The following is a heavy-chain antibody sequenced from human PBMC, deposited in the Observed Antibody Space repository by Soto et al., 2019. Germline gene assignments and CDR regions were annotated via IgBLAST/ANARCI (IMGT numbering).Heavy chain of an antibody. D-gene: IGHD3-10*01. CDR1: GFTFSSYA. J-gene: IGHJ4*02. Sequence: EVQLLESGGGLVQPGGSLRLSCAASGFTFSSYAMSWVRQAPGKGLEWVSIIGVGGGDRYYPESVKGRFTISRDNSRDTLYLEMNSLRDEDXAXYYCARVRXGELVWGQGTLVTVSS. V-gene: IGHV3-23*01. CDR3: ARVRXGELV. CDR2: IGVGGGDR.